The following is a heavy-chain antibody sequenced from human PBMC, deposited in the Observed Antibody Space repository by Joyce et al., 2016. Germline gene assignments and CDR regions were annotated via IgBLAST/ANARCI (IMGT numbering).Heavy chain of an antibody. CDR2: IVPMSATT. Sequence: QVQLEQSGAEVKKPGSSVKVSCKTPGDIFNACGINWVRQAPGQGLGLLGGIVPMSATTDYAKKFRGRLTISAHEPTSTVYMELSSLRSDDTGTYYCARGRGDDFWSGYYGSIDYWGQGTLVSVSS. CDR1: GDIFNACG. V-gene: IGHV1-69*01. J-gene: IGHJ4*02. D-gene: IGHD3-3*01. CDR3: ARGRGDDFWSGYYGSIDY.